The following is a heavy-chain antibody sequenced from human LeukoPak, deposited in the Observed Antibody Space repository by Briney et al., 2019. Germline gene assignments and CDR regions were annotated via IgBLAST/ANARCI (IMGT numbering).Heavy chain of an antibody. CDR3: ARASKAVMGATAWFDP. D-gene: IGHD1-26*01. J-gene: IGHJ5*02. Sequence: SETLSLTCTVSGGSISSGSYYWSWIRQPAGKGLEWIGRIYTSGSTNYNPSLKSRVTISVETSKNQFSLKLSSVTAADTAVYYCARASKAVMGATAWFDPWGQGTLVTVSS. V-gene: IGHV4-61*02. CDR1: GGSISSGSYY. CDR2: IYTSGST.